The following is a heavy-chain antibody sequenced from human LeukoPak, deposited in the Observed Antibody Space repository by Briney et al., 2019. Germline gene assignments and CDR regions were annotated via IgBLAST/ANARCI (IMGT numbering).Heavy chain of an antibody. CDR1: GYTFTAYA. J-gene: IGHJ4*02. D-gene: IGHD4-11*01. CDR2: INTNTGNP. V-gene: IGHV7-4-1*02. Sequence: ASVKVSCKASGYTFTAYAMIWVRQAPGQRLEWMGWINTNTGNPTYAQGLTGRFVFSLDTSVSTAYLPISSRKAEDTAVYYCAREVRAFDYWGQGTLVTVSS. CDR3: AREVRAFDY.